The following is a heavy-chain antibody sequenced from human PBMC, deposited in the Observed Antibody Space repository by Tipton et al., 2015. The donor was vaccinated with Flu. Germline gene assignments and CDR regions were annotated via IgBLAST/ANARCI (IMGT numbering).Heavy chain of an antibody. CDR2: IYYSGST. CDR1: VGSISSYY. V-gene: IGHV4-59*01. Sequence: TLSLTCTVSVGSISSYYWSWIRQPPGKGLEWIGYIYYSGSTNYNPSLKSRVTISVDTSKNQFSLKLSSVTAADTAVYYCARDRPNYYYYGMDVWGQGTTVTVSS. J-gene: IGHJ6*02. CDR3: ARDRPNYYYYGMDV.